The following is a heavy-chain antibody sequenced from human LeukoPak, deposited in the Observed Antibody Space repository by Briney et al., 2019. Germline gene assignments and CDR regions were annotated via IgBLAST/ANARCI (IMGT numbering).Heavy chain of an antibody. CDR1: GFTFSTYS. V-gene: IGHV3-48*01. CDR3: ARDLYSSGDQH. D-gene: IGHD6-19*01. Sequence: GGSLRLSCAASGFTFSTYSMNWVRQAPGKGLEWLSSISSTSRTIYYADSVKGRFTISRDNAKTSLYLQMNSLRADDTAIYYCARDLYSSGDQHWGQGTLVTVSS. J-gene: IGHJ1*01. CDR2: ISSTSRTI.